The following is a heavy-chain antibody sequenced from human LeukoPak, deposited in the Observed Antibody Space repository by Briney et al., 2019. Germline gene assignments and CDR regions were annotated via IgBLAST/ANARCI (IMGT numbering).Heavy chain of an antibody. D-gene: IGHD3-22*01. CDR2: IIPILGIA. Sequence: ASVKVSCKASGGTFSSYAISWVRQAPGQGLEWMGRIIPILGIANYAQKFQGRVTMTTDTSTSTAYMELRSLRSDDTAVYYCARDVAYYYDSSGYYLHFDYWGQGTLVTVSS. CDR1: GGTFSSYA. CDR3: ARDVAYYYDSSGYYLHFDY. J-gene: IGHJ4*02. V-gene: IGHV1-69*04.